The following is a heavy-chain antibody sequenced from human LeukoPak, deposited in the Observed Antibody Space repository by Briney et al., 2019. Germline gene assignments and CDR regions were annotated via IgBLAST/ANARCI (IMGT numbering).Heavy chain of an antibody. CDR2: IYYSGST. CDR1: GGSISSYY. J-gene: IGHJ4*02. Sequence: PSETLSLTCTVSGGSISSYYWSWIRQPPGKGLEWIGYIYYSGSTNYNPSLKSRVTISVDTSKNQFSLKLSSVTAADTAVYYCARVIAVAGLIDYWGQGTLVTVSS. CDR3: ARVIAVAGLIDY. D-gene: IGHD6-19*01. V-gene: IGHV4-59*01.